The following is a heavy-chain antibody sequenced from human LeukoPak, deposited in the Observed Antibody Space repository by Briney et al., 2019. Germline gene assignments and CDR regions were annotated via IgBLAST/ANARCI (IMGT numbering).Heavy chain of an antibody. Sequence: GGSLRLSCAASGFTFSSYWMSWVRQAPGKGLEWVANIKQDGSGKHYVDSVKGRFTISRDNAKNSLFLQMNSLRAEDTAVYYCARVSYYYDFSGGQGILVTVSS. CDR3: ARVSYYYDFS. J-gene: IGHJ4*02. D-gene: IGHD3-22*01. CDR2: IKQDGSGK. V-gene: IGHV3-7*01. CDR1: GFTFSSYW.